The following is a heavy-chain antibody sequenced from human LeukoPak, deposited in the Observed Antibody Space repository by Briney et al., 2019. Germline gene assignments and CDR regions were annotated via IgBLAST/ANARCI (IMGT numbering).Heavy chain of an antibody. CDR1: GYTFITYD. V-gene: IGHV1-8*01. D-gene: IGHD2-8*01. CDR3: ARGPWFRSLLGYCADGVCYPGY. Sequence: ASVKVSCKAPGYTFITYDIIWVRQAAGQGLEWVGWLNPRSGHTGYTENFQGRVIMTMDSSISTVYMELRSLRFEDTAVYYCARGPWFRSLLGYCADGVCYPGYWGQGTLVTVSS. CDR2: LNPRSGHT. J-gene: IGHJ4*02.